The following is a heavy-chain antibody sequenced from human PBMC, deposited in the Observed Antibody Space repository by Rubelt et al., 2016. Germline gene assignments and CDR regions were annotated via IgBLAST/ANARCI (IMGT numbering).Heavy chain of an antibody. Sequence: EVQLVESGGGVVQPGGSLRLSCAASGFTFDDYAMHWVRQAPGKGLEWVSLISGDGGSTYYADSVKGRFTISRDNSKNSLYLQMNSLRTEDTALYYCAKDIGYSGYDGDDYWGQGTLVTVSS. CDR3: AKDIGYSGYDGDDY. V-gene: IGHV3-43*02. CDR2: ISGDGGST. J-gene: IGHJ4*02. CDR1: GFTFDDYA. D-gene: IGHD5-12*01.